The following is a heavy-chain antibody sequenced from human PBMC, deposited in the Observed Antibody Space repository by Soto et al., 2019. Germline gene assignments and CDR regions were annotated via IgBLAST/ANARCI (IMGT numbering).Heavy chain of an antibody. CDR3: AKDGEVGVVTATPDY. V-gene: IGHV3-30*18. Sequence: QVQLVESGGGVVQPGRSLRLSCAASGFTFSSYGMHWVRQAPGKGLEWVAVISYDGSNKYYADSVKGRFTISRDNSKNTLYLQMNSLRAEDTAVYYCAKDGEVGVVTATPDYWGQGTLVTVSS. J-gene: IGHJ4*02. D-gene: IGHD2-21*02. CDR1: GFTFSSYG. CDR2: ISYDGSNK.